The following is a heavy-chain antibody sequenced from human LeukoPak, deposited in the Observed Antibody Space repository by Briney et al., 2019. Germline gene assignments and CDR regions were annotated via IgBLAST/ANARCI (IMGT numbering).Heavy chain of an antibody. D-gene: IGHD5-12*01. CDR1: GFTFSSYW. Sequence: GGSLTLSCAASGFTFSSYWMSGVRRAPGKGLVWVANIKQDGREKYYVDSVKGRFTISRDNDKNPLYRQMNSLRAEDTAVYYCARGGVAIEAFDIWGQGTMVTVSS. J-gene: IGHJ3*02. CDR3: ARGGVAIEAFDI. CDR2: IKQDGREK. V-gene: IGHV3-7*03.